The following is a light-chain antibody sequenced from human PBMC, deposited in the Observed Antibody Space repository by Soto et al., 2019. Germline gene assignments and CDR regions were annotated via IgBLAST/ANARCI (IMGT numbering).Light chain of an antibody. CDR2: LGS. V-gene: IGKV2-28*01. CDR1: QILLHSNGHNF. CDR3: MQTLQTWT. Sequence: IVMTHSPLSLPVTPGHPPCISCMARQILLHSNGHNFLDWYVQKPGQSPQLLIYLGSDRASGVPDRFSGSGSGTDFTLTISRVEAEDVGVYYCMQTLQTWTFGQGTKVDIK. J-gene: IGKJ1*01.